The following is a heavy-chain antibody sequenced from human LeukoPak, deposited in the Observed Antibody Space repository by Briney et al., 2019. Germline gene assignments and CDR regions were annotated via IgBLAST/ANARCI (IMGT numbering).Heavy chain of an antibody. Sequence: PGGSLRLSCAASGFAFSDYYMSWIRQAPGKGLEWVSYISSSGSTIYYADSVKGRFTISRDNAKNSLYLQMNSLRAEDTAVYYCARDPLTMVRGVTDFDYWGQGTLVTVSS. CDR2: ISSSGSTI. J-gene: IGHJ4*02. V-gene: IGHV3-11*04. D-gene: IGHD3-10*01. CDR3: ARDPLTMVRGVTDFDY. CDR1: GFAFSDYY.